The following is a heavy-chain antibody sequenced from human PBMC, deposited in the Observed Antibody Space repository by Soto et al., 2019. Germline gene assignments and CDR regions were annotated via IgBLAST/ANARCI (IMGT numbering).Heavy chain of an antibody. V-gene: IGHV1-69*01. CDR3: ARGFRGDYYYYGLDV. CDR1: GGTFSTYA. CDR2: IIPIFGIV. D-gene: IGHD3-3*01. J-gene: IGHJ6*02. Sequence: QVQLVQSGAEENKPGSSVKVSCKTSGGTFSTYAINWVRQAPGQGLEWMGGIIPIFGIVNYAQKLQDRVTITGDESTSTAYMELSSLRSEDTAVYYCARGFRGDYYYYGLDVWGQGTTVTVSS.